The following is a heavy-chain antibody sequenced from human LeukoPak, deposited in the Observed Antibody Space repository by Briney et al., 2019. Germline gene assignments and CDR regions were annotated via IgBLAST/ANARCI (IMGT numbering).Heavy chain of an antibody. J-gene: IGHJ3*02. CDR1: GYSFTTFY. CDR2: INPSGGTT. V-gene: IGHV1-46*01. CDR3: ASLATIGSDSFDT. Sequence: GASVNVSCKASGYSFTTFYMHWVRQAPGQGPEWIGIINPSGGTTSQAQKFQGRVTMTRDTSTSTVYMELSSLRSEDTAVYYCASLATIGSDSFDTWGQGTMVTVSS. D-gene: IGHD2-2*03.